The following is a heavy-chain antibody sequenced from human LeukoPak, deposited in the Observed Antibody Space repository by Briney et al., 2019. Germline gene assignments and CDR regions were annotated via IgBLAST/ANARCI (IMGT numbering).Heavy chain of an antibody. Sequence: SETLSLTCTVSGGSISSYYWSWIRQPAGKGLEWIGRIYTSGSTNYNPSLKSRVTMSVDTSKNQFSLKLSSVTAADTAVYYCASAAAGRGYYYYMDVWGKGTTVTVSS. CDR3: ASAAAGRGYYYYMDV. CDR1: GGSISSYY. D-gene: IGHD6-13*01. V-gene: IGHV4-4*07. CDR2: IYTSGST. J-gene: IGHJ6*03.